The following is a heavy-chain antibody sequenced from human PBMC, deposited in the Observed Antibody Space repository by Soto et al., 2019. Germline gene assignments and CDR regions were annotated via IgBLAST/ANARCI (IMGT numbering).Heavy chain of an antibody. D-gene: IGHD6-13*01. CDR2: IIPYYNTL. CDR3: ASGASRWYPYCVES. V-gene: IGHV1-69*01. CDR1: EGTFNSYA. Sequence: QAQVVQSGAEVRKPGSSVKLSCKASEGTFNSYAIAWVRQAPGQGLEWMGGIIPYYNTLNYAQKFQDRVTIAADDSTNTVYMELSSLRSDDTAVYFCASGASRWYPYCVESWAQGTLVTVSS. J-gene: IGHJ4*02.